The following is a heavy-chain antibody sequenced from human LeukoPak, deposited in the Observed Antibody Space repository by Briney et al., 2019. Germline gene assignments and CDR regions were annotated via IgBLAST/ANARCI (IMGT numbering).Heavy chain of an antibody. CDR1: GGSISNYY. Sequence: SETLSLTCTVSGGSISNYYWSWIRQPPGKGLEWIGYIYYSGGTNYNPSLKSRVTMSIDTSKNQFSLRLTSVTAADTAVYYCARSYSSGYYYFDYWGQGTLVTVSS. J-gene: IGHJ4*02. CDR3: ARSYSSGYYYFDY. V-gene: IGHV4-59*01. D-gene: IGHD6-19*01. CDR2: IYYSGGT.